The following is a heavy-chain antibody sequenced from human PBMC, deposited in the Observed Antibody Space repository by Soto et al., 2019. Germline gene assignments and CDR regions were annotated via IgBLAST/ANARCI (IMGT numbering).Heavy chain of an antibody. V-gene: IGHV4-31*03. Sequence: SESLSLTCTVSGDSMATGGHYYNWIRQVPGKGLEWIGYVYYSGATHYTPSLRARATISRDTSKNQFSLRLISVTAADTALYYCARDKDLQPTVWGFWGQGIQVTVSS. CDR3: ARDKDLQPTVWGF. CDR2: VYYSGAT. CDR1: GDSMATGGHY. D-gene: IGHD3-16*01. J-gene: IGHJ4*02.